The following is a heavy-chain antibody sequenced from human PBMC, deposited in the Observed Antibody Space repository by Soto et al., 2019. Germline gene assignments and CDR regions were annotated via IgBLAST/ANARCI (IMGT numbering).Heavy chain of an antibody. Sequence: GGSLRLSCAASGFTFSSYGMHWVRQAPGKGLEWVAVISYDGSNKYYADSVKGRFTISRDNSKNTLYLQMNSLRAEDTAVYYCAKAFSGYYSYFDYWGQGTLVTVSS. CDR3: AKAFSGYYSYFDY. J-gene: IGHJ4*02. V-gene: IGHV3-30*18. CDR2: ISYDGSNK. D-gene: IGHD3-22*01. CDR1: GFTFSSYG.